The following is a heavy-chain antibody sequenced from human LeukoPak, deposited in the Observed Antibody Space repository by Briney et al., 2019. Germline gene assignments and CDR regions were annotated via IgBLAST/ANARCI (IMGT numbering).Heavy chain of an antibody. J-gene: IGHJ4*02. D-gene: IGHD6-13*01. Sequence: GGSLRLSCAAPRFTFSSYAIHWVRQAPGKGLEWVAVISHDGSNKNYADSVQGRFTISRDNSKNTLYLQMNSLRAEDTAVYYCARAPGSSSSWSYFDFWGQGTLVTVSS. CDR3: ARAPGSSSSWSYFDF. V-gene: IGHV3-30-3*01. CDR1: RFTFSSYA. CDR2: ISHDGSNK.